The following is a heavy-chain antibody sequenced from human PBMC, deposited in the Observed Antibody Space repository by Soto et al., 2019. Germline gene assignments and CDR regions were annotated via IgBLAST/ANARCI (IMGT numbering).Heavy chain of an antibody. CDR1: GYTFRAYP. CDR2: INASNGNT. D-gene: IGHD4-17*01. Sequence: QVQLVQSGAEVKKPGASVKVSCKASGYTFRAYPIYWVRQAPGQRLECTGWINASNGNTRYSEKFEGRVTFTRDTSATTAYMEFSSLRSEDTAVYFCARDTDLTLVTTLDYWGQGTPVTVSS. V-gene: IGHV1-3*01. J-gene: IGHJ4*02. CDR3: ARDTDLTLVTTLDY.